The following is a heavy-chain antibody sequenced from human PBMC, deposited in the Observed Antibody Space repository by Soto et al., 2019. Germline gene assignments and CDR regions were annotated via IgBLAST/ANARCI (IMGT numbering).Heavy chain of an antibody. Sequence: SETLTLTCAVYGGSFIGYYWSWIRQPPGKGLEWIGEINHSGSTNYNPSLKSRVTISVDTSKNQFSLKLSSVTAADTAVYYCARGFRYSSSLYRPDYYYGMDVWGQGTTVT. CDR2: INHSGST. CDR3: ARGFRYSSSLYRPDYYYGMDV. J-gene: IGHJ6*02. V-gene: IGHV4-34*01. CDR1: GGSFIGYY. D-gene: IGHD6-6*01.